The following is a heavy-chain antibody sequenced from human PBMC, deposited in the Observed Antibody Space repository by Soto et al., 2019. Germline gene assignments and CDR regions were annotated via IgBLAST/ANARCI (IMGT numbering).Heavy chain of an antibody. CDR2: ISGSGGST. J-gene: IGHJ4*02. Sequence: GESLKISCAASGFTFSSYAMSWVRQAPGKGLEWVSAISGSGGSTYYADSVKGRFTISRDNSKNTLYLQMNSLRAEDTAVYYCAKVGGAKIAARLFDYWGQGTLVTVSS. CDR1: GFTFSSYA. D-gene: IGHD6-6*01. V-gene: IGHV3-23*01. CDR3: AKVGGAKIAARLFDY.